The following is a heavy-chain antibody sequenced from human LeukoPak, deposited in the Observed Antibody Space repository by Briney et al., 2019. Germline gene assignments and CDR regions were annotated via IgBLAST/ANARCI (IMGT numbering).Heavy chain of an antibody. CDR3: ARVAAKTVDY. D-gene: IGHD2-15*01. CDR2: IYTSGST. CDR1: GGSISSYY. Sequence: SETLSLTCTVSGGSISSYYWSWIRQPAGKGLEWIGRIYTSGSTNYNPSLKSRVTISIDTSKDQFSLKLTSVTAADTAVYYCARVAAKTVDYWGQGTLVTVSS. V-gene: IGHV4-4*07. J-gene: IGHJ4*02.